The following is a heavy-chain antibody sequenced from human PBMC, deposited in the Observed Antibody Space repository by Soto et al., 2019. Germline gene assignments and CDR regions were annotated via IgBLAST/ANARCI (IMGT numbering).Heavy chain of an antibody. J-gene: IGHJ3*02. D-gene: IGHD3-22*01. CDR3: AGDSSGYYYDATEGAFDI. V-gene: IGHV3-30-3*01. CDR2: ISYDGSNK. CDR1: GFTFSGYA. Sequence: PGGSLRLSCAASGFTFSGYAMHWVRQAPGKGLEWVAVISYDGSNKYYADSVKGRFTISRDNSKNTLYLQMNSLRAEDTAVYYCAGDSSGYYYDATEGAFDIWGQGTMVTVSS.